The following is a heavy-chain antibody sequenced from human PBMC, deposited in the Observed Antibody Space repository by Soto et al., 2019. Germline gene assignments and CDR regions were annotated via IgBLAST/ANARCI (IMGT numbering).Heavy chain of an antibody. Sequence: SETLSLTCSVSGGSISISNYYWNWIRQPAGKGLEWIGHVRSSGTTKYSPSLKSRVTMSLDTSKNQFSLKVSSVTAADTAVYYCARDTMEGSSRSSYYYYGLDVWGQGTTVTVSS. D-gene: IGHD6-6*01. CDR1: GGSISISNYY. V-gene: IGHV4-4*07. J-gene: IGHJ6*02. CDR3: ARDTMEGSSRSSYYYYGLDV. CDR2: VRSSGTT.